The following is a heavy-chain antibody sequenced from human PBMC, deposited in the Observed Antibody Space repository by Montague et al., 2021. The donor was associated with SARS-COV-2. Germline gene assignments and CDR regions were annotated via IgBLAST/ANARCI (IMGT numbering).Heavy chain of an antibody. D-gene: IGHD3-10*01. CDR3: AKDATIFWFERGRGTFDH. J-gene: IGHJ4*02. Sequence: SLRLSCAASGFTFNNFGMHWVRQAPGQGLEWVAVISYDGSIQYYADSVKGRFTISRDWNKNTLYLQMPSLRPEDTAVYYCAKDATIFWFERGRGTFDHWGQGTLVAVSS. CDR2: ISYDGSIQ. V-gene: IGHV3-30*18. CDR1: GFTFNNFG.